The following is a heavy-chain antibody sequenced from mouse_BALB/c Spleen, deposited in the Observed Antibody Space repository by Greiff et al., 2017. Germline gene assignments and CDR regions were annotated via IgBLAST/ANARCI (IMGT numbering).Heavy chain of an antibody. CDR3: ARVYGSSYSWFAY. CDR2: ISSGSSTI. D-gene: IGHD1-1*01. CDR1: GFTFSSFG. Sequence: EGQRVESGGGLVQPGGSRKLSCAASGFTFSSFGMHWVRQAPEKGLEWVAYISSGSSTIYYADTVKGRFTISRDNPKNTLFLQMTSLRSEDTAMYYCARVYGSSYSWFAYWGQGTLVTVSA. V-gene: IGHV5-17*02. J-gene: IGHJ3*01.